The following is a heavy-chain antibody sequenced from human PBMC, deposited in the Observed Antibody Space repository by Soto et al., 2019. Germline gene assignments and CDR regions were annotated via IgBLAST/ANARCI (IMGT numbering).Heavy chain of an antibody. Sequence: QITLKESGPTLVKPTQTLTLTCTFSGFSLSTSGVGVGWIRQPPGKALEWLALIYWDDDKRYSPSLKSRLTITKDTSKNQVVLTMTNMAPVDTATYYCALVLLWFGDGEPTRNWFDPWGQGTLVTVSS. CDR1: GFSLSTSGVG. CDR3: ALVLLWFGDGEPTRNWFDP. CDR2: IYWDDDK. V-gene: IGHV2-5*02. J-gene: IGHJ5*02. D-gene: IGHD3-10*01.